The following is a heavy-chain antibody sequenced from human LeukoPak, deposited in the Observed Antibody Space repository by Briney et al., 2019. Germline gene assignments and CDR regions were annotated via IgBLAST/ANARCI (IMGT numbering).Heavy chain of an antibody. CDR1: GGSISSYY. J-gene: IGHJ5*02. Sequence: SETLSLTCTVSGGSISSYYWTWIRQPPGKGLEWIGYIYNSESTNYNPSLKSRVTISVDTSKSQFSLNLSSVTAADTAVSYYARVTIHCSGGSCYLGWFDPWGQGTLVTVSS. CDR2: IYNSEST. V-gene: IGHV4-59*01. D-gene: IGHD2-15*01. CDR3: ARVTIHCSGGSCYLGWFDP.